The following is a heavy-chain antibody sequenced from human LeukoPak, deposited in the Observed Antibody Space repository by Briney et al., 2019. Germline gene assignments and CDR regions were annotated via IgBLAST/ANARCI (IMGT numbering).Heavy chain of an antibody. CDR3: ARDPDRLLIFGMDV. Sequence: PGGSLRLSCAVSGFTFSSYSMHWVRQAPGKGLEWVAYDGSTKNYADSVKGRFTISRDNSNNTLYLQMNSLTTEDTAVYYCARDPDRLLIFGMDVWGQGTTVTVSS. CDR1: GFTFSSYS. CDR2: DGSTK. J-gene: IGHJ6*02. D-gene: IGHD3-9*01. V-gene: IGHV3-30-3*01.